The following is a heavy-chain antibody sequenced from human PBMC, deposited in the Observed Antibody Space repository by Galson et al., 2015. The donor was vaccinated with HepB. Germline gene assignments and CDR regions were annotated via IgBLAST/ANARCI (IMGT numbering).Heavy chain of an antibody. J-gene: IGHJ4*02. CDR1: GFSLSTSEEG. D-gene: IGHD4-17*01. CDR3: AHIRDSASVRFDS. CDR2: IYWDDYQ. V-gene: IGHV2-5*02. Sequence: PALVKPTQTLTLTCTFSGFSLSTSEEGVGVAWIRQPPGKALEWLALIYWDDYQRYSPSLKNRLTITKDSSKDQVVLIMTKMDPMDTATYYCAHIRDSASVRFDSWGQGAQVTVSS.